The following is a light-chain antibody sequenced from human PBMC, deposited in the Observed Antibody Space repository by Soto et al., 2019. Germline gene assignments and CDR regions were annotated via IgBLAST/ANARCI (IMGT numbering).Light chain of an antibody. V-gene: IGLV1-40*01. CDR3: QSYDNSLSVV. Sequence: QSVLTQPPSVSGAPGQRVTISCTGSSSNIGAGYDVHWYQQVPGTAPKLLMXGDTNRPSXXXXXXXGSKSGSSASLAITGXXXXXXXXXXCQSYDNSLSVVFGGGTKLTVL. CDR2: GDT. J-gene: IGLJ2*01. CDR1: SSNIGAGYD.